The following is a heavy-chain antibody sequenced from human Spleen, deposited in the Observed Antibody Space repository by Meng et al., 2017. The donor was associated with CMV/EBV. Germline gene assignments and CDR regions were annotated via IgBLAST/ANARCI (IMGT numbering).Heavy chain of an antibody. Sequence: GESLKISCAVSGFTFGTYSMNWVRQAPGKGLEWVSSISSRSSYIYYADSVKGRFTISRDNAENSLFLQMNSLRAEDTAVYYCARGREYMIVMAIEYWGQGTLVTVSS. CDR1: GFTFGTYS. CDR2: ISSRSSYI. J-gene: IGHJ4*02. V-gene: IGHV3-21*01. D-gene: IGHD3-22*01. CDR3: ARGREYMIVMAIEY.